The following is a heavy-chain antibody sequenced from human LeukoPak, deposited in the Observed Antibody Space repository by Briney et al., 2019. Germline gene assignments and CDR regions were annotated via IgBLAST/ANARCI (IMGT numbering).Heavy chain of an antibody. CDR1: GFTVNSSY. V-gene: IGHV3-66*02. Sequence: PGGSLRLSCAASGFTVNSSYMTWVRQAPGKGLEWVSIIYSDSSTYYADSVKGRFTISRDNSKNTLYLQMNSLRAEDTAVYYCARTYYDFWRVPHWGFDPWGQGTLVTVSS. CDR3: ARTYYDFWRVPHWGFDP. J-gene: IGHJ5*02. D-gene: IGHD3-3*01. CDR2: IYSDSST.